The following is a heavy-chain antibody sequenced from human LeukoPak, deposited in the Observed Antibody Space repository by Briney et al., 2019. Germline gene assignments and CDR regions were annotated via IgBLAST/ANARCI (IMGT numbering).Heavy chain of an antibody. J-gene: IGHJ5*02. V-gene: IGHV3-11*04. CDR3: ASYSNYVDGWFDP. CDR2: ISSSGSTI. D-gene: IGHD4-11*01. Sequence: GGSLRLSCAASGFTFSDYYISWIRQAPGKGLEWVSYISSSGSTIYYADSVKGRFTISRDNAKNSLYLQMNSLRAGDTAVYYCASYSNYVDGWFDPWGQGTLVTVSS. CDR1: GFTFSDYY.